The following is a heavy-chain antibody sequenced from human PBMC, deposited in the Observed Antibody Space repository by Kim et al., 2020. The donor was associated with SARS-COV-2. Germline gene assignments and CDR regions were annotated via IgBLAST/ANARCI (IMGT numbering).Heavy chain of an antibody. Sequence: YADSVKGRFTISRDNSKNTLYLQMNSPRAEDTAVYYCAVGKYSSSNYFDFWGQGTLVTVSS. CDR3: AVGKYSSSNYFDF. V-gene: IGHV3-66*01. J-gene: IGHJ4*02. D-gene: IGHD6-6*01.